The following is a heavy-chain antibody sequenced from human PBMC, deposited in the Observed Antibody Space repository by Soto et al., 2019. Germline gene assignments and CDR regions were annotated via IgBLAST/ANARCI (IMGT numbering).Heavy chain of an antibody. CDR2: IYYGWNT. D-gene: IGHD3-22*01. J-gene: IGHJ4*02. CDR3: ARDREYYESSGLYFDY. CDR1: GGSISDYY. Sequence: SETLSLTCSVSGGSISDYYWSWVRQTPGKGLEWIGYIYYGWNTNYNPSLKSRVTISVDTSKNQFSLKLISVTAADTAVYYCARDREYYESSGLYFDYWGQGTLVTVSS. V-gene: IGHV4-59*01.